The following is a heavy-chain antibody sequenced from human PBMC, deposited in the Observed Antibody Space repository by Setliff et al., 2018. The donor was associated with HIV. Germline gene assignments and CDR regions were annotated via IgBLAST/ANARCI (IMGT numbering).Heavy chain of an antibody. Sequence: GASVKVSCKVSGYTLTGLSMHWVRQAPGKGLEWMGGFDPEDGETIYAQKFQGRVTMTEDTSTDTAYMELSSLRSEDTAVYYCATDKHYYGSGSYNALDYWGQGTRGTVSS. CDR3: ATDKHYYGSGSYNALDY. J-gene: IGHJ4*02. V-gene: IGHV1-24*01. CDR1: GYTLTGLS. CDR2: FDPEDGET. D-gene: IGHD3-10*01.